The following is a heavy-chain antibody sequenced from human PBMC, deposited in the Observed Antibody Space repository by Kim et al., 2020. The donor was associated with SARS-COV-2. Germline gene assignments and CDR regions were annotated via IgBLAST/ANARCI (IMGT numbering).Heavy chain of an antibody. D-gene: IGHD3-16*02. V-gene: IGHV4-59*08. J-gene: IGHJ4*02. CDR3: ARGNTYYDYVWGSYRLLYFAY. Sequence: SETLSLTCTVSGGSINSYYWSWIRQPPGKGLEWIGYIYYSGSTNYNPSLKSRVTISVDTSKNQFSLKLSSVTAADTAVYYCARGNTYYDYVWGSYRLLYFAYWGQGTLVTVSS. CDR1: GGSINSYY. CDR2: IYYSGST.